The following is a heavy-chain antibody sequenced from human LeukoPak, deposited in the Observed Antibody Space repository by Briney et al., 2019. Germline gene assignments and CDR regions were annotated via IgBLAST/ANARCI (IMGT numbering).Heavy chain of an antibody. CDR1: GDSISSGSHY. J-gene: IGHJ5*01. D-gene: IGHD2-21*01. CDR2: IFYSGRT. Sequence: SETLSLTCTVAGDSISSGSHYWGWIRLPPGNGLEWIGSIFYSGRTYYTPSLKSRFTMSLDTSKNQFSLRLTSVTAADTAVYYCARQVAVVEPTDPNWFDSWGQGTLVTVSS. CDR3: ARQVAVVEPTDPNWFDS. V-gene: IGHV4-39*07.